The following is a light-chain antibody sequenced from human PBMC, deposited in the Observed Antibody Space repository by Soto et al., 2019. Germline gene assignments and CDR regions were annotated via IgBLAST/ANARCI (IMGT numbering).Light chain of an antibody. V-gene: IGKV1-6*01. CDR2: EAS. CDR3: LQDYVCPWT. CDR1: QGTGND. J-gene: IGKJ1*01. Sequence: AIQVTQSPSSLSASVGDRVTISCRASQGTGNDLGWYQQKPGKAPKLRIYEASTLQAGVASRFSVSGSCTDFTLTISSLQPKDFANYYCLQDYVCPWTFGQGTKVEVK.